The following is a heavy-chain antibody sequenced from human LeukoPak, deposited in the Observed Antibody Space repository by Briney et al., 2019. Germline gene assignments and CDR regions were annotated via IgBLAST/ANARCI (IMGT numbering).Heavy chain of an antibody. CDR1: GYKFTDYW. V-gene: IGHV5-51*01. CDR2: IFPGDSDT. CDR3: SRHDGGGGSSYDFDI. D-gene: IGHD6-13*01. Sequence: GESLKISCKASGYKFTDYWIVWVRQMPGQGLECMGIIFPGDSDTRYRPSFQDQVTISADKSINTAYLQWSSLKASDTAMYYCSRHDGGGGSSYDFDIWGQGTMVTVSS. J-gene: IGHJ3*02.